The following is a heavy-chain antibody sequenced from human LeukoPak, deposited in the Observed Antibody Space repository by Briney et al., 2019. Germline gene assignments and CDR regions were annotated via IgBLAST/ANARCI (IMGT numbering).Heavy chain of an antibody. D-gene: IGHD2-15*01. J-gene: IGHJ5*02. V-gene: IGHV4-34*01. CDR1: GGSFSGYY. CDR3: ARGGVEGYCSGGSCYGWFDP. CDR2: INHSGST. Sequence: SETLSLTCAAYGGSFSGYYWSWIRQPPGKGLVWIGEINHSGSTNYNPSLKSRVTISVDTSKNQFSLNLNSVTATDTAVYYCARGGVEGYCSGGSCYGWFDPWGQGTLVTVSS.